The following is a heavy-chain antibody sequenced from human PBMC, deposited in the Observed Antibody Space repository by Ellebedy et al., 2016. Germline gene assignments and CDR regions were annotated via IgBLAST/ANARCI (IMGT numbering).Heavy chain of an antibody. V-gene: IGHV3-23*01. J-gene: IGHJ5*02. Sequence: GESLKISXAASGFTFSTYAMSWVRQAPGKGLEWVSAVSSTGGDTFYADSVKGRLTISRDNSKNTLYLQMNSLRAEDTAVYYCAKSREGGGNSGDWFDPWGQGTLVTVSS. CDR2: VSSTGGDT. CDR1: GFTFSTYA. CDR3: AKSREGGGNSGDWFDP. D-gene: IGHD4-23*01.